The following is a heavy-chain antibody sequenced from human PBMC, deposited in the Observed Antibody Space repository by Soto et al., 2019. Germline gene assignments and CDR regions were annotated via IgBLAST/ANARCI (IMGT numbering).Heavy chain of an antibody. D-gene: IGHD6-19*01. J-gene: IGHJ5*02. CDR2: ISWNGGSI. V-gene: IGHV3-9*01. CDR3: AKDARYSSGWYWFDT. Sequence: EVQLVESGGGLVQPGRSLRLSCAASGFTFDDYVMHWVRQAPGKGLEWVAGISWNGGSIGYADSVKGRFTISRDNAKNSLYLQMNSLRVEDTALYYCAKDARYSSGWYWFDTWGQGTLVTVSS. CDR1: GFTFDDYV.